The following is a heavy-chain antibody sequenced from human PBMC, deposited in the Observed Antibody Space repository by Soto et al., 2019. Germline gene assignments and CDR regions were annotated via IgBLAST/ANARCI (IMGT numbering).Heavy chain of an antibody. Sequence: GGSLRLSCAASGFTFSSYSMNWVRQAPGKGLEWVSYISSSSSTIYYADSVKGRFTISRDNAKNSLYLQMNSMRDEDTAVYYCARAFVSWIAARQDYGGFDYWGQGTLVTVSS. CDR2: ISSSSSTI. CDR3: ARAFVSWIAARQDYGGFDY. CDR1: GFTFSSYS. J-gene: IGHJ4*02. D-gene: IGHD6-6*01. V-gene: IGHV3-48*02.